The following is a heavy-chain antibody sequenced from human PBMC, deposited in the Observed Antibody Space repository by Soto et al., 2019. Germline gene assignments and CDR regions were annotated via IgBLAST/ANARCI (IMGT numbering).Heavy chain of an antibody. J-gene: IGHJ6*02. Sequence: GGSLRLSCAAAGFSFSSYEMNWVRQAPGKGLEWISFINTDASIIYYADSVKGRFTISRDNAKNSLYLEMNSLRAEDTALYYCASSTFYYDRSTYSYHYYAMDVWGQGTTVTVS. CDR1: GFSFSSYE. CDR2: INTDASII. D-gene: IGHD3-22*01. V-gene: IGHV3-48*03. CDR3: ASSTFYYDRSTYSYHYYAMDV.